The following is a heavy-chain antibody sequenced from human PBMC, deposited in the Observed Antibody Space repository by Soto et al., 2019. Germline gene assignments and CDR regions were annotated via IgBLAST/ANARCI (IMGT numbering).Heavy chain of an antibody. Sequence: QVQLVESGGGVVQPGRSLRLSCAASGFTFSSYAMHWVSQAPGKGLEWVAVISYDGSNKYYADSVKGRFTISRDNSKNTLYLQMNSLRAEDTAVYYCARDGVEHSFDYWGQGTLVTVSS. CDR2: ISYDGSNK. CDR1: GFTFSSYA. V-gene: IGHV3-30-3*01. D-gene: IGHD1-1*01. CDR3: ARDGVEHSFDY. J-gene: IGHJ4*02.